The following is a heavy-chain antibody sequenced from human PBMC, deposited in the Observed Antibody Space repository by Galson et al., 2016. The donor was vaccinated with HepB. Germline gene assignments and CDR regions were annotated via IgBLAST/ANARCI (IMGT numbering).Heavy chain of an antibody. CDR1: GFTFSNYA. D-gene: IGHD3-10*01. J-gene: IGHJ5*02. CDR3: ARDRALTSIHMGLWFDP. V-gene: IGHV3-23*01. CDR2: ISTGGDRT. Sequence: SLRLSCAASGFTFSNYAMSWVRQAPGKGLEWVSAISTGGDRTYYADSVKGRFTISRENSKNTLYLQMHSLRAEDTATYFCARDRALTSIHMGLWFDPWGQGTLVTVSS.